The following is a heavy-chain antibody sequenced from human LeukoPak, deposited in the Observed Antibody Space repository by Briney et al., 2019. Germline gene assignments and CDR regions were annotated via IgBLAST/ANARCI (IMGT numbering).Heavy chain of an antibody. Sequence: ASETLSLTCAVYGRSFSGYYWSWIRQPPGKGLEWIGEINHSGSTNYNPSLKSRVTISVDTSKNQFSLKLSSVTAADTAVYYCARVPRWGPPIWGQGTMVTVSS. CDR1: GRSFSGYY. CDR2: INHSGST. J-gene: IGHJ3*02. D-gene: IGHD4-23*01. CDR3: ARVPRWGPPI. V-gene: IGHV4-34*01.